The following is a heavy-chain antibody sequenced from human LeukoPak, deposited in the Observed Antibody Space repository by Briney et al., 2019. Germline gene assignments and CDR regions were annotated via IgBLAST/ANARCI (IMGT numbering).Heavy chain of an antibody. Sequence: HVASVKVSCKASGYTFTSYGISWVRQAPGQGLEWMGWISAYNGNTNYAQKLRGRVTMTTDTSTSTAYMELRSLRSDDTAVYYCARLRIAAAPVDYWGQGTLVTVSS. D-gene: IGHD6-13*01. CDR1: GYTFTSYG. CDR2: ISAYNGNT. V-gene: IGHV1-18*01. CDR3: ARLRIAAAPVDY. J-gene: IGHJ4*02.